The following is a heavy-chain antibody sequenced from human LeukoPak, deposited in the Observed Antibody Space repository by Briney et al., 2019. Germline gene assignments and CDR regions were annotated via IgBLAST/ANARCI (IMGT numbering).Heavy chain of an antibody. CDR3: ARDPRITMVRGVIRGPFWKPDYGMDV. CDR1: GYTFTSYY. J-gene: IGHJ6*02. CDR2: INPCGGST. D-gene: IGHD3-10*01. Sequence: ASVKVSCKASGYTFTSYYMHWVRQAPGQGLEWMGIINPCGGSTSYAQKFQGRVTMTRDTSTSTVYMELSSLRSEDTAVYYCARDPRITMVRGVIRGPFWKPDYGMDVWGQGTTVTVSS. V-gene: IGHV1-46*01.